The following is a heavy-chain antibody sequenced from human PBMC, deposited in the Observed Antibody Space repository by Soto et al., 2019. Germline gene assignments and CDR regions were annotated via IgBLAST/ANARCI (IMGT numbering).Heavy chain of an antibody. CDR1: AGSSSGSGYD. V-gene: IGHV4-39*01. J-gene: IGHJ4*02. CDR3: ARLRAVAGTMGYFDY. CDR2: IKYSGST. Sequence: ESVPLPGTGSAGSSSGSGYDWGWVREQLGKGLEWIGTIKYSGSTYYNPSLKSRVTISVDTSKKQLSPKLSSVTAADTAVYYCARLRAVAGTMGYFDYWGRGTLVTVYS. D-gene: IGHD6-19*01.